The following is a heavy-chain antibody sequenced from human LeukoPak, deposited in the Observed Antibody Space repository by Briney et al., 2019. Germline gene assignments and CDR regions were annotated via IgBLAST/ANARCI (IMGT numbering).Heavy chain of an antibody. Sequence: SETLSLTCAVYGGSFIGYYWSWIRQPPGKGLEWIGEINHSGSTNYNPSLKSRVTISVDTSKNQFSLKLSSVTAADTAVYYCATFTVKGAVAYFDYSGQGTLVTVSS. D-gene: IGHD4-17*01. CDR2: INHSGST. V-gene: IGHV4-34*01. CDR3: ATFTVKGAVAYFDY. CDR1: GGSFIGYY. J-gene: IGHJ4*02.